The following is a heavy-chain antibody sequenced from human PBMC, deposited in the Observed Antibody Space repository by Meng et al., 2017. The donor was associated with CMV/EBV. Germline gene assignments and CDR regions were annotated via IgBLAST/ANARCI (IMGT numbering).Heavy chain of an antibody. CDR3: VRDSSGWYPHFDY. V-gene: IGHV4-4*07. D-gene: IGHD6-19*01. J-gene: IGHJ4*02. Sequence: QVQWQDQGPGLVKPSETRSLPYTVSGGSISIYYWSWIRQPAGKGLEWIGRIYTSGSTNYNPSLKSRVTMSVDTSKNQFSLKLSSVTAADTAVYYCVRDSSGWYPHFDYWGQGTLVTVSS. CDR1: GGSISIYY. CDR2: IYTSGST.